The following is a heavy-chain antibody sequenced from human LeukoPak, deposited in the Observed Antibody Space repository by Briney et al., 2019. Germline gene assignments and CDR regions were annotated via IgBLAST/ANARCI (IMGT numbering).Heavy chain of an antibody. CDR2: INHSGST. D-gene: IGHD5-12*01. Sequence: PSETLSLTCAVYGETFSGYYWSWIRQPPGKGLEWIGEINHSGSTNYNPSLKSRVTMSVDTSKNQFSLKMTSVTAADTAVYYCARAQGTVAIDYWGQGTLVTVSS. V-gene: IGHV4-34*01. CDR1: GETFSGYY. J-gene: IGHJ4*02. CDR3: ARAQGTVAIDY.